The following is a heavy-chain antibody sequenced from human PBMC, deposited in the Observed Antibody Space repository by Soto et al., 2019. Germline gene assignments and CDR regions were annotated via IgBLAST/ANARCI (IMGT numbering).Heavy chain of an antibody. D-gene: IGHD6-13*01. Sequence: GGSLRLSCAASGISFSDYHMNWVRQAPGQGLEWVASITPSGRFINYADSVEGRFIISRDNAKNSLYLQMYSLRAEDTAVYYCARAQQLAFDNWGQENRLTVSS. CDR1: GISFSDYH. J-gene: IGHJ4*02. CDR3: ARAQQLAFDN. V-gene: IGHV3-21*04. CDR2: ITPSGRFI.